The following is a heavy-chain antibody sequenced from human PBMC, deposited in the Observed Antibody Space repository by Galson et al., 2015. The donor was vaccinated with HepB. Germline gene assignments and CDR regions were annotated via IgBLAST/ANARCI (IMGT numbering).Heavy chain of an antibody. CDR1: GGSIGSHY. J-gene: IGHJ6*03. V-gene: IGHV4-59*08. Sequence: LSLTCTVSGGSIGSHYSNWIRQSPGKGLEWIGYIYYSGNTHYDPSLKSRVTISVDTSKNQFSLKLSSVTAADTAVYYCARSPDYGDYYYYYMDVWGEGTTVTVSS. CDR2: IYYSGNT. D-gene: IGHD4-17*01. CDR3: ARSPDYGDYYYYYMDV.